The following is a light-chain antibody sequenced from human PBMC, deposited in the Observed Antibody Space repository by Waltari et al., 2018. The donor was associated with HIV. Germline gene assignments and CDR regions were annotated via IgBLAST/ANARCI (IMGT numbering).Light chain of an antibody. V-gene: IGLV1-51*01. CDR3: GTWDSSLSAGGV. J-gene: IGLJ2*01. CDR2: DNN. CDR1: SSHIGNNY. Sequence: QSVLTQPPSVSAAPGQKVTISCSGSSSHIGNNYVSWYQQLTGTAPKLLIYDNNKRASESPDRCSGSKSGRSATLGITGLQTGDEADYYCGTWDSSLSAGGVFGGGTKLTFL.